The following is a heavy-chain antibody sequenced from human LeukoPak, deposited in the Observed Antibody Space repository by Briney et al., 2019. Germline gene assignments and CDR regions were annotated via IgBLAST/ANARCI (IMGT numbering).Heavy chain of an antibody. V-gene: IGHV3-21*01. CDR2: ISSSSSYI. J-gene: IGHJ6*02. CDR1: GFTFSSYS. Sequence: GGSLRLSCAASGFTFSSYSMNWVRQAPGKGLECVSSISSSSSYIYYADSVKGRFTISRDNAKNSLYLQRNSLRAEDTAVYYCARNAAANYGMDVWGQGTTVTVSS. D-gene: IGHD2-15*01. CDR3: ARNAAANYGMDV.